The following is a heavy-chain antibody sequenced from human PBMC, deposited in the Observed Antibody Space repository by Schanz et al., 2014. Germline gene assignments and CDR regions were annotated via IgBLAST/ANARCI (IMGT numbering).Heavy chain of an antibody. J-gene: IGHJ4*02. CDR1: RFSFTSYS. D-gene: IGHD1-26*01. CDR3: ARGGATRFDY. V-gene: IGHV3-21*05. Sequence: EVQLVESGGGLVKPGGSLRLSCAASRFSFTSYSMHWVRQAPGKGLEWVSYISHNSHYTNYADSVKGRFTISRDNAKNSLYLQMNSLRDEDTAVYYCARGGATRFDYWGQGTLVTVSS. CDR2: ISHNSHYT.